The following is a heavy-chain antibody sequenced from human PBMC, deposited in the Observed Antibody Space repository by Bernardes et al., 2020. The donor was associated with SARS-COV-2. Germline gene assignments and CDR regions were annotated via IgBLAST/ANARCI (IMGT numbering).Heavy chain of an antibody. CDR1: GFSFSNAW. D-gene: IGHD3-9*01. CDR2: IKSKTDGGTT. J-gene: IGHJ4*02. CDR3: TTRQDYDILTGYYRGDY. Sequence: GGSLRLSCAASGFSFSNAWMSWVRQVPGKGLEWVGRIKSKTDGGTTDYAAPVKGRFTISRDDSKNTLYLQMNSLKTEDTAVYYCTTRQDYDILTGYYRGDYWGQGTLVTVSS. V-gene: IGHV3-15*01.